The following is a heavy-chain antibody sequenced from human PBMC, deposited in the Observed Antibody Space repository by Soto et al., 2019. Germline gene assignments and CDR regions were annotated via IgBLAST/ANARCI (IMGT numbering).Heavy chain of an antibody. CDR3: AKNKGGSYCSRTGCLYSFDS. CDR1: GFTFSTYA. Sequence: EVQVLESGGGLVQPGGSLRLSCAASGFTFSTYAMSWVRQAPGKGLGWVSTISDSGSTYYADSVKGRFTISRDNSKNTLYLEMNSLRAEDTAVYYCAKNKGGSYCSRTGCLYSFDSWGQGTLVTVSS. J-gene: IGHJ4*02. V-gene: IGHV3-23*01. D-gene: IGHD2-2*01. CDR2: ISDSGST.